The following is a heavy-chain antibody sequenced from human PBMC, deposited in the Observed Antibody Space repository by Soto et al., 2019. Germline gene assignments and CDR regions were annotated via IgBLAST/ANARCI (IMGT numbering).Heavy chain of an antibody. J-gene: IGHJ4*02. CDR3: AKGGGVAAASNFDY. D-gene: IGHD6-13*01. CDR1: GFTFSSYG. Sequence: QVQLVESGGGVVQPGRSLRLSCAASGFTFSSYGMHWVRQAPGKGLEWVAVISYDGSNKYYADSVKGRFTISRDNXKNTLYLQMNSLRAEDTAVYYCAKGGGVAAASNFDYWGQGTLVTVSS. V-gene: IGHV3-30*18. CDR2: ISYDGSNK.